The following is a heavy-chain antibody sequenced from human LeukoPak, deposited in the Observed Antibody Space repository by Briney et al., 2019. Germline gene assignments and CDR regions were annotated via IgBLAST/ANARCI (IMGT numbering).Heavy chain of an antibody. V-gene: IGHV3-23*01. CDR2: ISSGADTI. Sequence: GGSLRLSRAASGFPFGSSAMSWVRQAPGKGLEWVSAISSGADTIYYAESVKGRFTISRDNSKNMLFLQMNSLRAEDTAEYYCARRGYCTTTTCPVAQDWGQGTLVTVSS. J-gene: IGHJ4*02. CDR1: GFPFGSSA. D-gene: IGHD2-2*01. CDR3: ARRGYCTTTTCPVAQD.